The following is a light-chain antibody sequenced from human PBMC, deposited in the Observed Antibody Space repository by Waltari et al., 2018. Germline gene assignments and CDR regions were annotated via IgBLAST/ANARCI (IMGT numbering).Light chain of an antibody. CDR2: EGS. CDR3: CSYAGSSNWV. Sequence: QSALTQPASVSGSPGQSITISCPGTSSDVGGYNLVPWYQQHPGKAPKRMIYEGSKRPSGVSNRFSGSKSGNTASLTISGLQAEDEADYYCCSYAGSSNWVFGGGTKLTVL. CDR1: SSDVGGYNL. V-gene: IGLV2-23*01. J-gene: IGLJ3*02.